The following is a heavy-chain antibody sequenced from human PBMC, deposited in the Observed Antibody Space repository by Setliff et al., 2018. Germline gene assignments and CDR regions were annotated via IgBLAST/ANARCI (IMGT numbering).Heavy chain of an antibody. J-gene: IGHJ4*02. Sequence: SETLSLTCTVSGDSLSNAPYYWNWIRHLPGKGLDWIGYIFYSGTTHYNPSLESRVSFSIDTSRNQFSLTLKSVTAADTAVYYCARAPLQSAERTFDRWGPGTLVTVSS. V-gene: IGHV4-30-4*01. CDR3: ARAPLQSAERTFDR. CDR1: GDSLSNAPYY. CDR2: IFYSGTT.